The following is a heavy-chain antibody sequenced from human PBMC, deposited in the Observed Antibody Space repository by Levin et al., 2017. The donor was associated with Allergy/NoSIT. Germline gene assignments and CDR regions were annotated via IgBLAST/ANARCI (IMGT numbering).Heavy chain of an antibody. V-gene: IGHV4-38-2*01. J-gene: IGHJ6*02. D-gene: IGHD3-16*01. Sequence: SETLSLTCAVSGYSISSGYYWGWIRQSPGKGLEWIGTIYRGGSIYYSSSLRSRVTISVDTSKNQFSLTLTSVTAADTAVYFSARFGASRSLSVAYYYYGLDVWGQGTTVTVSS. CDR3: ARFGASRSLSVAYYYYGLDV. CDR1: GYSISSGYY. CDR2: IYRGGSI.